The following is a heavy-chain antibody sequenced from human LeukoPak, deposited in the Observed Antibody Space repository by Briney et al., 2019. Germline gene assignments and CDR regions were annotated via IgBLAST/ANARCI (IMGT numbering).Heavy chain of an antibody. D-gene: IGHD1-1*01. CDR1: GFTFSSYA. Sequence: GGSLRLSCAASGFTFSSYAMSWVRQAPGKGLEWVSAISGSGGSTYYADSVKGRFTISRDNSKNPLYLQMSSLRAEDTAVYYCAKNPTSKPTTTDYWGQGTLVTVSS. J-gene: IGHJ4*02. CDR3: AKNPTSKPTTTDY. V-gene: IGHV3-23*01. CDR2: ISGSGGST.